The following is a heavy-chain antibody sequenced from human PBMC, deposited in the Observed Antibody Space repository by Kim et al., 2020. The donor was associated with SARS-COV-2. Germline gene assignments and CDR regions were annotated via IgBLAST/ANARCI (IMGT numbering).Heavy chain of an antibody. CDR3: AKDRLSGWYLRCYFDY. J-gene: IGHJ4*02. CDR2: ISGSGGST. CDR1: GFTFSSYA. D-gene: IGHD6-19*01. V-gene: IGHV3-23*01. Sequence: GGSLRLSCAASGFTFSSYAMSWVRQAPGKGLEWVSAISGSGGSTYYADSVKGRFTISRDNSKNTLYLQMNSLRAEDTAVYYCAKDRLSGWYLRCYFDYWGQGTLVTVSS.